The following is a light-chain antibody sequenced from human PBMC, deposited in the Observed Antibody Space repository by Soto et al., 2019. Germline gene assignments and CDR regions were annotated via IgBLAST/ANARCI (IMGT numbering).Light chain of an antibody. CDR2: NSN. Sequence: QSVLTQPPSTSGAPGQRVTISCSGSSSNIGTNTVNWYNQLPATAPKLLIYNSNERPSGVPDRFSGSQSGTYASLAISGLQSEDEADDYCAAWDDSRDVVVFGGGTKLTVL. CDR1: SSNIGTNT. J-gene: IGLJ3*02. V-gene: IGLV1-44*01. CDR3: AAWDDSRDVVV.